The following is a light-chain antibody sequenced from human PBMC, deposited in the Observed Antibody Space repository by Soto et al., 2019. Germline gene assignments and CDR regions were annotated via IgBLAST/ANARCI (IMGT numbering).Light chain of an antibody. CDR2: DVT. Sequence: QSALTQPRSVSGSPGQSVTISCTGTSSDVGGYNYVSWYQLHPGKAPKLMIYDVTKRPSGVPDRSSGSTSGNTAPLTIAVLSEDEEADYCACSYAGSYNYVFGTGTKLTVL. CDR3: CSYAGSYNYV. J-gene: IGLJ1*01. V-gene: IGLV2-11*01. CDR1: SSDVGGYNY.